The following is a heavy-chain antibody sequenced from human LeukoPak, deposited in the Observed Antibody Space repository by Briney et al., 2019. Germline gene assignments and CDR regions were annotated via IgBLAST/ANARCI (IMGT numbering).Heavy chain of an antibody. D-gene: IGHD5-18*01. CDR1: DGSFSGYY. Sequence: PSETLSLTCAVYDGSFSGYYWSWIRQPPGKGLEWIGYIYYSGSTYYNPSLKSRVTISVDTSKNQFSLKLSSVTAADTAVYYCARAGYGRYSYGRYDYWGEGTLVTVSS. CDR3: ARAGYGRYSYGRYDY. CDR2: IYYSGST. J-gene: IGHJ4*02. V-gene: IGHV4-34*01.